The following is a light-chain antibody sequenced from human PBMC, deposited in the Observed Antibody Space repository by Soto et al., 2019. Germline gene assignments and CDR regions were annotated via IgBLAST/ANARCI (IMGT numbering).Light chain of an antibody. CDR2: AAS. Sequence: DIQMTQSPSSLSASVGDRVTITCRASQSISSYLNWYQQKPGKAPKLLIYAASSLQSGGPSRFSGSGSGTDFTLTISRLQPEDSATYYCQQSYSTATWTFGHGTKVEIK. J-gene: IGKJ1*01. V-gene: IGKV1-39*01. CDR1: QSISSY. CDR3: QQSYSTATWT.